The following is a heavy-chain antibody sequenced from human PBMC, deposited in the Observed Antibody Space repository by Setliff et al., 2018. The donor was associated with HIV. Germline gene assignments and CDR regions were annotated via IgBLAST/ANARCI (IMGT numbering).Heavy chain of an antibody. CDR2: SDPEDGNK. CDR3: ATGKLSGSGSPIYNWFDP. J-gene: IGHJ5*02. D-gene: IGHD3-10*01. V-gene: IGHV1-24*01. Sequence: VASVKVSCKVSGYTLTELSMHWVRQAPGKGLEWMGGSDPEDGNKMYAQKLQGRVTMTGDTSTDTAYMELSSLGSEDTAVYYCATGKLSGSGSPIYNWFDPWGQGTLVTVSS. CDR1: GYTLTELS.